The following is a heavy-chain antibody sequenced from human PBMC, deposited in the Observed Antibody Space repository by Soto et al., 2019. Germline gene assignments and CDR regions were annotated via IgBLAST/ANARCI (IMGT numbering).Heavy chain of an antibody. J-gene: IGHJ6*02. CDR2: MSYDGRNK. V-gene: IGHV3-30*04. CDR1: GFTFSSFA. CDR3: AKVKGIAAGWGMDV. D-gene: IGHD6-13*01. Sequence: QEQLVESGGGVVQPGRSLRLSCVASGFTFSSFAMHWVRQAPGKGLEWVAVMSYDGRNKNYADSVKGGVTISRDNSKNTLYLQMNSLRAEDTAVYYCAKVKGIAAGWGMDVWGQGTAVTVSS.